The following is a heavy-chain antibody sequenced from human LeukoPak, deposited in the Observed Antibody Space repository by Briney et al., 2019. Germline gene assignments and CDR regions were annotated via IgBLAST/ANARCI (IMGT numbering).Heavy chain of an antibody. V-gene: IGHV3-23*01. CDR3: AILRGMNF. Sequence: GGSPRLSCAASGLTFSSYDMTWVRQAPGKGLEWVSSISGSADSTYYVDSVKGRFTISRDNSKNTLYLQMKSLRAEDTALYYCAILRGMNFWGQGTLVTVSS. D-gene: IGHD3-9*01. CDR1: GLTFSSYD. J-gene: IGHJ4*02. CDR2: ISGSADST.